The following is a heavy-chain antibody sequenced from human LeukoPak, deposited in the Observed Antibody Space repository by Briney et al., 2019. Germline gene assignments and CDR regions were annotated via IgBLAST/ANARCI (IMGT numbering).Heavy chain of an antibody. CDR2: TTSKADGGTR. V-gene: IGHV3-15*01. J-gene: IGHJ4*02. D-gene: IGHD3-22*01. Sequence: GGSLRLSCAASGFTVSNNYMSWVRQAPGKGLEWVGRTTSKADGGTRDYAAPVKGRFTISRDDSKNTLYLQMNSLKTEDTAVYYCTTPERYYYDTSDFYGSPYWGQGTLVTVSS. CDR3: TTPERYYYDTSDFYGSPY. CDR1: GFTVSNNY.